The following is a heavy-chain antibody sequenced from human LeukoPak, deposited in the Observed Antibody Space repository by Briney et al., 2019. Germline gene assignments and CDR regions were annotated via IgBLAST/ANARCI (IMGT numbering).Heavy chain of an antibody. V-gene: IGHV5-51*01. CDR1: GYSFTSYW. Sequence: KSGESLKISCKGSGYSFTSYWIGWVRQMPGKGLEWMGIIYPGDSDTRYSPSFQGQVTISADKSISTAYLQWSSLKASDTAMYYCARHKGYYYDSSGYIDYWGQGTLVTVSS. D-gene: IGHD3-22*01. J-gene: IGHJ4*02. CDR2: IYPGDSDT. CDR3: ARHKGYYYDSSGYIDY.